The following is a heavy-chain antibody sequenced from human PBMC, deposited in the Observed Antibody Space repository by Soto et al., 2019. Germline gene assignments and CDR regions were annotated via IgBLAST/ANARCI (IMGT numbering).Heavy chain of an antibody. J-gene: IGHJ6*02. D-gene: IGHD6-13*01. CDR3: ARSLLDEYSSSWRSAYYGMDV. Sequence: ASVKVSCKASGSTFTSYDINWVRQAPGQGLEWIGWINPNSGGTNNAQKFQGRVTMTRDTSTSTVYMELSALISDDTAVYYCARSLLDEYSSSWRSAYYGMDVWGQGTTVTVSS. V-gene: IGHV1-2*02. CDR1: GSTFTSYD. CDR2: INPNSGGT.